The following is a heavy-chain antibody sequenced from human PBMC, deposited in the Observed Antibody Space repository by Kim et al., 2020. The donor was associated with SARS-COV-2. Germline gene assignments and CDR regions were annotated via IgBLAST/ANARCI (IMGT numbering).Heavy chain of an antibody. J-gene: IGHJ4*02. Sequence: GGSLRLSCAASGFTFSSYAMHWVRQAPGKGLEWVAVISYDGSNKYYADSVKGRFTISRDNSKNTLYLQMNSLRAEDTAVYYCARDRGTKYFDWSTPGSYYFDYWGQGTLVTVSS. D-gene: IGHD3-9*01. CDR1: GFTFSSYA. CDR2: ISYDGSNK. V-gene: IGHV3-30*04. CDR3: ARDRGTKYFDWSTPGSYYFDY.